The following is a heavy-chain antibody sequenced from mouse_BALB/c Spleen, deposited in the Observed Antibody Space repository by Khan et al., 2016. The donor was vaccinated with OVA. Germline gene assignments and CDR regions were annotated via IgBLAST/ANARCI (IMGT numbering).Heavy chain of an antibody. CDR3: ARSTMITTEFAC. V-gene: IGHV1S81*02. CDR2: INPSNGRT. D-gene: IGHD2-4*01. Sequence: VQLQQPGAELVKPGASVKLSCKASGYTFTSYWMHWVKQRPGQGLEWIGEINPSNGRTNYNEKFKSKATLTVDKSSNTAYMQLSSLTSEDSAVYYCARSTMITTEFACWGQGTLVTVSA. CDR1: GYTFTSYW. J-gene: IGHJ3*01.